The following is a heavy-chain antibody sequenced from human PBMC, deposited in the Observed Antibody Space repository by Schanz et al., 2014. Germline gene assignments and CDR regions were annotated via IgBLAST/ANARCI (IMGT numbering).Heavy chain of an antibody. CDR2: FDVEDGET. CDR3: ATNSPFRMVRGSNAFDA. CDR1: GYTVSALA. D-gene: IGHD3-10*01. J-gene: IGHJ3*01. V-gene: IGHV1-24*01. Sequence: QVQLLQSGSEVKKPGASVKVSCELSGYTVSALAMHWVRQAPGKGLEWLGGFDVEDGETIYAQKFQGRVTMTEDTSTETAYMELSGLRSGDTAVYYCATNSPFRMVRGSNAFDAWGQGTMVTVSS.